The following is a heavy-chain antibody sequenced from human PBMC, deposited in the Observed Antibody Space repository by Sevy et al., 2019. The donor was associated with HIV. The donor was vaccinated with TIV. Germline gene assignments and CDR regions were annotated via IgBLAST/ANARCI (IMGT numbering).Heavy chain of an antibody. D-gene: IGHD1-26*01. V-gene: IGHV4-59*08. CDR2: IYNNGNI. Sequence: SETLSLTCTVSGGSITSLYWNWIRQPPGKGLEWIANIYNNGNINYNPSLKSRVTLSIDTSKNQFSLRLSSVTAADTAMYYCAGENAWGRGYSWGQGTLVTVSS. J-gene: IGHJ4*02. CDR1: GGSITSLY. CDR3: AGENAWGRGYS.